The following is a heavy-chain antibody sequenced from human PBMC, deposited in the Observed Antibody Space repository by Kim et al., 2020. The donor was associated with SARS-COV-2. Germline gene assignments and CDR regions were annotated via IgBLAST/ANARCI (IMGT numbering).Heavy chain of an antibody. V-gene: IGHV3-30*04. J-gene: IGHJ4*02. Sequence: GGSLRLSCAASGFTFSSYAMNWVRQAPGKGLEWVAVISYDGSNKYYADSVKGRFTISRDNSKNTLYLQMNSLRAEDTAVYYCARPDSGSYFGYFDYWGQGTLGTVSS. CDR1: GFTFSSYA. CDR2: ISYDGSNK. CDR3: ARPDSGSYFGYFDY. D-gene: IGHD1-26*01.